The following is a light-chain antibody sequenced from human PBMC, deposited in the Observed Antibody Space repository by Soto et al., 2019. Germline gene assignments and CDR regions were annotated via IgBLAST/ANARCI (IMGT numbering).Light chain of an antibody. V-gene: IGLV2-14*03. Sequence: QSALTQPASVSGSPGQSITISCTGTSSDVGGSNHVSWYQQHPGKAPKLMIFDVSTRPSGVSNRFSGSKSGNTASLTISGLQAEDEADYYCSSYATGSTLVLCGGGTKVTVL. J-gene: IGLJ3*02. CDR2: DVS. CDR1: SSDVGGSNH. CDR3: SSYATGSTLVL.